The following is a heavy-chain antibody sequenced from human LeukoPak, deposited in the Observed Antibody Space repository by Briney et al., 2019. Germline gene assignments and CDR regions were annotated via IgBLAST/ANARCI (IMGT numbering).Heavy chain of an antibody. CDR3: MTASRSSSWPPPT. D-gene: IGHD6-13*01. Sequence: GGSLRLSCAASGFTFSSYWMNWVRQAPGRGLEWVANIKQDGSEKKYVDSVKGRFTISRDNAKNSLYLQMNSLRAEDTAMYYCMTASRSSSWPPPTWGQGTLVTVSS. CDR1: GFTFSSYW. J-gene: IGHJ5*02. V-gene: IGHV3-7*01. CDR2: IKQDGSEK.